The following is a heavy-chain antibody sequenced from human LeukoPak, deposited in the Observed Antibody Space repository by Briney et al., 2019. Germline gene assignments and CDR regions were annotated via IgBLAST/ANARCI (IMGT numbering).Heavy chain of an antibody. CDR3: VREGTPGRQFLDL. J-gene: IGHJ2*01. CDR1: EFSVSSNY. CDR2: IHSDGTT. Sequence: PGGSLRLSCAASEFSVSSNYMTWVRQAPGKGLEWVSVIHSDGTTYYADSVRGRFTISTDNFKNSLFLQMNSMGADDTAVYYCVREGTPGRQFLDLWGRGTLVTVSS. D-gene: IGHD6-19*01. V-gene: IGHV3-53*01.